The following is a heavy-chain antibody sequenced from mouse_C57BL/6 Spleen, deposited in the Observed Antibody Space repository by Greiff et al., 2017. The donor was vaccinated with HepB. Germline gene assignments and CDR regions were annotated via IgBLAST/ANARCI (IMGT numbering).Heavy chain of an antibody. Sequence: QVQLKQSGAELARPGASVKLSCKASGYTFTSYGISWVKQRTGQGLEWIGEIYPRSGNTYYNEKFKGKATLTADKSSSTAYMELRSLTSEDSAVYFCAREGSSYYAMDYWGQGTSVTVSS. CDR3: AREGSSYYAMDY. CDR2: IYPRSGNT. CDR1: GYTFTSYG. V-gene: IGHV1-81*01. J-gene: IGHJ4*01. D-gene: IGHD1-3*01.